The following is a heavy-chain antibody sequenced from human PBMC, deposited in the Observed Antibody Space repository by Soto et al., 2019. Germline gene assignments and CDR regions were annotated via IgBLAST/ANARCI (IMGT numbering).Heavy chain of an antibody. Sequence: GGSLRLSCAASGFTFSNAWMSWVRQAPGKGLEWVGRIKSKTDGGTTEYAATVKGRFTISRDDSKNTLYLQMNSLKTEDTAVYYCPTDLIRSSILYGGDYWGQGTLVTVSS. CDR3: PTDLIRSSILYGGDY. V-gene: IGHV3-15*01. J-gene: IGHJ4*02. D-gene: IGHD4-17*01. CDR1: GFTFSNAW. CDR2: IKSKTDGGTT.